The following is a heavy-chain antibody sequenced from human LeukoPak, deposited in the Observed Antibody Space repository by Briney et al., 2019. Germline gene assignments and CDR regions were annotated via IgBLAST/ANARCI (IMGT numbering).Heavy chain of an antibody. CDR1: GGSISSGSYY. Sequence: PSETLSLTCTVSGGSISSGSYYSGWIRQPAWKGLEWIGRIYTSGSTNYNPSLKSRVPISVDTSKNQFSLKLSSVTAADTAVYYCSRDRSGGDYALGYWRQGTLVTDSP. CDR3: SRDRSGGDYALGY. CDR2: IYTSGST. V-gene: IGHV4-61*02. D-gene: IGHD4-17*01. J-gene: IGHJ4*02.